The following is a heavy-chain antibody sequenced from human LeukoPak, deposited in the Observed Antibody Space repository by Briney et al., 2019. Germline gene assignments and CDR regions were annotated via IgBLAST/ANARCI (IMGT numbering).Heavy chain of an antibody. D-gene: IGHD6-6*01. J-gene: IGHJ4*02. V-gene: IGHV3-74*03. CDR3: ARDQRVTGRPDIDY. CDR2: ISSDGGST. CDR1: GFTFRNHW. Sequence: GGSLRLSCVASGFTFRNHWMHWVRQTPGKGLVWVSRISSDGGSTTYADSVKGRFTISRDNAKNTLYLQMNNLRAEDTAMYYCARDQRVTGRPDIDYWGQGTLVIVSS.